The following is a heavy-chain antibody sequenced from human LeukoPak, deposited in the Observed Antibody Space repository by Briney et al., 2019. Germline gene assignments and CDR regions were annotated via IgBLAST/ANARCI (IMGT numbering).Heavy chain of an antibody. CDR2: ISYDGSNA. D-gene: IGHD3-10*01. V-gene: IGHV3-30-3*01. CDR3: ARGADHGGSYYPD. Sequence: GRSLRLSCAASGFTFSSYAMHWVRQAPGKGLEWVAVISYDGSNAYYADSVKGRFTISRDNAKNTLFLQMSSLRVEDTAVYYCARGADHGGSYYPDWGQGTRVTVSS. CDR1: GFTFSSYA. J-gene: IGHJ4*02.